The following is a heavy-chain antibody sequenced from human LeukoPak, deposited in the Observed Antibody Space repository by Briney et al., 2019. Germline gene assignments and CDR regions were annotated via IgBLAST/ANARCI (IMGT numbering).Heavy chain of an antibody. D-gene: IGHD3-10*01. Sequence: TLSLTCTVSGGSISSGSYYWSWIRQPAGKGLEWIGRIYTSGSTNYNPSLKSRVTISLDTSKNQFSLKLSSVTAADTAVYYCARHGDYYGSGSRYWGQGTLVTVSS. CDR1: GGSISSGSYY. J-gene: IGHJ4*02. CDR2: IYTSGST. CDR3: ARHGDYYGSGSRY. V-gene: IGHV4-61*02.